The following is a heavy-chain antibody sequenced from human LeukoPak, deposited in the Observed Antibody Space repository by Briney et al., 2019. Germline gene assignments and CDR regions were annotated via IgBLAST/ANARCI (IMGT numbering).Heavy chain of an antibody. V-gene: IGHV4-59*12. CDR3: ARKKDGGPGGDY. Sequence: PSETLSLTCTVSGGSISSYYWSWIRQPPGKGLEWIGYIYYSGSTNYNPSLKSRVTISVDTSKNQFSLKLSSVTAADTAVYYCARKKDGGPGGDYWGQGTLVTVSS. CDR2: IYYSGST. J-gene: IGHJ4*02. CDR1: GGSISSYY. D-gene: IGHD4-23*01.